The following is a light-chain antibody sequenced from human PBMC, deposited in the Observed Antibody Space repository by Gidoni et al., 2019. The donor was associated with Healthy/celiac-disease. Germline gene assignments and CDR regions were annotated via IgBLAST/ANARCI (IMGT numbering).Light chain of an antibody. CDR2: ATS. V-gene: IGKV1-39*01. J-gene: IGKJ2*01. CDR3: QQSYSTPYT. CDR1: QSISTY. Sequence: DIQMTQSPSSLSASVGDRVTITCRASQSISTYLNWYQQTPGKATKLLIYATSSYQSGVPSRFSGSGSGTDFTLSISSLQTEDFGTYSWQQSYSTPYTFGQGTKLEIK.